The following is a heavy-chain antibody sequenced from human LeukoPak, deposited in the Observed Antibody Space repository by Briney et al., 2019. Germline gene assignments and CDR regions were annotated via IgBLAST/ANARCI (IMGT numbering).Heavy chain of an antibody. V-gene: IGHV3-15*01. CDR2: ILGKTDGGTT. J-gene: IGHJ4*02. CDR3: TTDEKVDDYFDY. CDR1: GFTFTNAW. Sequence: GRSLRLSCAASGFTFTNAWMSWIRQAPGKGLEWVARILGKTDGGTTDYAAPVRGRFTISRDDSKNMLYLQMNSLKTEDTAVYYCTTDEKVDDYFDYWGQGALVTVSS.